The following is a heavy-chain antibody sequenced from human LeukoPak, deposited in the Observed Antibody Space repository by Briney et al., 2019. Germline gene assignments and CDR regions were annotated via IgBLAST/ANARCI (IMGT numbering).Heavy chain of an antibody. CDR3: AKQMFRGFYYYGMDV. CDR1: GFTFSSYG. J-gene: IGHJ6*02. V-gene: IGHV3-30*18. Sequence: QSGRSLRLSCAASGFTFSSYGMHWVRQAPGKGLEWVAVISYDGSNKYYADSVKGRFTISRDNSENTLYLQMNSLRAEDTAVYYCAKQMFRGFYYYGMDVWGQGTTVTVSS. D-gene: IGHD3-10*02. CDR2: ISYDGSNK.